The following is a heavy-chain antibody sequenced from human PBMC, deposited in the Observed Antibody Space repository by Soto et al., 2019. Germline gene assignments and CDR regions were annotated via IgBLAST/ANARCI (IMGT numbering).Heavy chain of an antibody. CDR1: GGSISGYH. V-gene: IGHV4-59*12. Sequence: SETLSLTCSISGGSISGYHWNWIRQTPGKGVEWIGYFHNSGNPKYSSSLKSRVTISVDMSEKQSSLILTSVTGADTAVYYCATRPPQIVVTLLPFPSWGPGTPVTVSS. J-gene: IGHJ5*02. D-gene: IGHD2-15*01. CDR2: FHNSGNP. CDR3: ATRPPQIVVTLLPFPS.